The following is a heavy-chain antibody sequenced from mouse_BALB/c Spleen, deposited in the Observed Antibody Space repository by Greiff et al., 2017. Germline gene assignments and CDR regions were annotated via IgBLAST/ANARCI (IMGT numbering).Heavy chain of an antibody. V-gene: IGHV1-69*02. CDR2: IDPSDSYT. CDR1: GYTFTSYW. CDR3: ARKEYYGSSPYAMDY. Sequence: QVQLKQPGAELVKPGASVKLSCKASGYTFTSYWMHWVKQRPGQGLEWIGEIDPSDSYTNYNQKFKGKATLTVDKSSSTAYMQLSSLTSEDSAVYYCARKEYYGSSPYAMDYWGQGTSVTVSS. D-gene: IGHD1-1*01. J-gene: IGHJ4*01.